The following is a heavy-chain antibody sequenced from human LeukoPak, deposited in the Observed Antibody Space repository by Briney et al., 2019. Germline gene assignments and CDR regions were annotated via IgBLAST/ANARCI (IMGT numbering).Heavy chain of an antibody. J-gene: IGHJ6*02. Sequence: SETLSLTCAVYGGSFSGYYWGWIRQPPGKGLEWIGEINHSGSTNYNPSLKSRVTISVDTSKNQFSLKLSSVTAADTAVYYCAGGRLGYCTNGVCHYYYYGMDVWGQGTTVTVSS. CDR2: INHSGST. CDR3: AGGRLGYCTNGVCHYYYYGMDV. D-gene: IGHD2-8*01. CDR1: GGSFSGYY. V-gene: IGHV4-34*01.